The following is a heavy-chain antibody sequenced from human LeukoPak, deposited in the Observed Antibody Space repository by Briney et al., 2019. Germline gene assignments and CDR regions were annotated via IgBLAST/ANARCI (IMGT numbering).Heavy chain of an antibody. CDR3: ARVQAAYYYGMDV. V-gene: IGHV4-4*02. CDR1: GGSISRSNW. J-gene: IGHJ6*04. Sequence: PSETLSLTCAVSGGSISRSNWWSWVRQPPGKGLEWIGEIYQSGSTNYDPSLKSRVTISVDKSKNQFSLKLSSVTAADTAVYYCARVQAAYYYGMDVWGKGTTVTVSS. D-gene: IGHD6-25*01. CDR2: IYQSGST.